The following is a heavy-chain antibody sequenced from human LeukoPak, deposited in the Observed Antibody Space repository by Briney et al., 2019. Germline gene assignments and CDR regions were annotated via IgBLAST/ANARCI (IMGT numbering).Heavy chain of an antibody. J-gene: IGHJ4*02. CDR2: INHSGST. CDR3: ARGLRPRSGSYAAPYYFDY. D-gene: IGHD3-10*01. V-gene: IGHV4-34*01. CDR1: GGSFSGYY. Sequence: SETLSLTCAVYGGSFSGYYWSWIRQPPGKGLEWIGEINHSGSTNYNPSLKSRVTISVDTSKNQFSLKLSSVTAADTAVYYCARGLRPRSGSYAAPYYFDYWGQGHLVIVSS.